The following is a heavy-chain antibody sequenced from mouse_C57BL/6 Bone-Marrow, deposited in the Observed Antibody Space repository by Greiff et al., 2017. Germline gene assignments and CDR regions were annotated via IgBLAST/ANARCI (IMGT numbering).Heavy chain of an antibody. J-gene: IGHJ3*01. CDR1: GYTFTSYW. V-gene: IGHV1-50*01. CDR2: IDPSDSYT. Sequence: VQLQQPGAELVKPGASVKLSCKASGYTFTSYWMQWVKQRPGQGLEWIGEIDPSDSYTNYNQKFKGKATLPVDTSSSTAYMQLSSLTSEDSAVYYCARDGYYHWFAYWCQGTRGTVSA. CDR3: ARDGYYHWFAY. D-gene: IGHD2-3*01.